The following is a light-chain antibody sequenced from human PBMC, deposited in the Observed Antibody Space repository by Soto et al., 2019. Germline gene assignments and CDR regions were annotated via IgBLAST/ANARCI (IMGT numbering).Light chain of an antibody. CDR3: PAWYDILSGYV. CDR1: SSNIGSNY. CDR2: RNN. J-gene: IGLJ1*01. V-gene: IGLV1-47*01. Sequence: QSVLTQPPSASGTPGQRVTISCSGSSSNIGSNYVYWYQQLPGTAPKLLIYRNNQRPSGFPARFSGSKSGTSASLAITGLRSDPGSDYYCPAWYDILSGYVFGTGTKLTVL.